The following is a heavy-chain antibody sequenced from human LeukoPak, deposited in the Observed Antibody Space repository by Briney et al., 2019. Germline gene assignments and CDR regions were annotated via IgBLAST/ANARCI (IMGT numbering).Heavy chain of an antibody. J-gene: IGHJ6*02. CDR3: ARERYCSSTSCLHYYYFYGMDV. Sequence: GGSLRLSCAAAGFTFSDYYMSWIRQAPGKVLEWVSYISSSGSTLYYADSVKGRFTISRDNAKNSLYLQMNSLRAEDTAVYYCARERYCSSTSCLHYYYFYGMDVWGQGTTVTVSS. D-gene: IGHD2-2*01. CDR1: GFTFSDYY. CDR2: ISSSGSTL. V-gene: IGHV3-11*01.